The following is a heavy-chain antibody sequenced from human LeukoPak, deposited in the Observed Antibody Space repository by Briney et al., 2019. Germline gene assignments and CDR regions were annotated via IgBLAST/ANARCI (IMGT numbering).Heavy chain of an antibody. Sequence: SETLSLTCTVSGGSIRSSSYYWAWIRQPPGKGLEWIGNIYYSGSTNYNPSLKSRVTISVDTSKNQFSLKPSSVTAADAAVYFCARGPYSYDSSGAFDIWGQGTMVTVSS. CDR1: GGSIRSSSYY. J-gene: IGHJ3*02. CDR2: IYYSGST. D-gene: IGHD3-22*01. V-gene: IGHV4-39*07. CDR3: ARGPYSYDSSGAFDI.